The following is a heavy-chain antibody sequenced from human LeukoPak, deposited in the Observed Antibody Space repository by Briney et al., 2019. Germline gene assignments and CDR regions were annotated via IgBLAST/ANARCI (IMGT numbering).Heavy chain of an antibody. J-gene: IGHJ4*02. V-gene: IGHV1-2*02. CDR2: INPNSGGT. Sequence: ASEKVSCKASGYTFTGYYMHWVRQAPGQGLEWMGWINPNSGGTNYAQKFQGRVTMTRDTSISTAYMELSRLRSDDTAVYYCARGRVVVAATPDDYWGQGTLVTVSS. CDR3: ARGRVVVAATPDDY. D-gene: IGHD2-15*01. CDR1: GYTFTGYY.